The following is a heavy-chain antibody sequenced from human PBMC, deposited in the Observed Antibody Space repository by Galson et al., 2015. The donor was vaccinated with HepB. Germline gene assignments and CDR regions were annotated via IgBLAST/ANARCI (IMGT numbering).Heavy chain of an antibody. CDR3: ARNPSSGWYYFDY. V-gene: IGHV3-11*01. J-gene: IGHJ4*02. CDR2: ISSRGGTI. CDR1: GFTFSDYY. D-gene: IGHD6-19*01. Sequence: SLRLSCAASGFTFSDYYMSWIRQAPGKGLEWVSYISSRGGTICYADSVKGRFTISRDNAKNSLYLQMNSLRAEDTAVYYCARNPSSGWYYFDYWGQGTLVTVSS.